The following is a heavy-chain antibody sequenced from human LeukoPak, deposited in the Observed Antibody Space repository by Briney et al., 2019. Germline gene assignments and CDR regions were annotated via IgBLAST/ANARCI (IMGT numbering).Heavy chain of an antibody. Sequence: TSETLSLTCTVSGDSVSSGRYYWSWIRQPPGKGLEWIGNIYYSGNVNYNPSLMSRITISIDTSKKQFFLGLNSVTAADTAVYYCARDSDIVATMIRPNKYYYGMDVWGQGTTVSVS. CDR2: IYYSGNV. V-gene: IGHV4-61*01. CDR3: ARDSDIVATMIRPNKYYYGMDV. J-gene: IGHJ6*02. D-gene: IGHD5-12*01. CDR1: GDSVSSGRYY.